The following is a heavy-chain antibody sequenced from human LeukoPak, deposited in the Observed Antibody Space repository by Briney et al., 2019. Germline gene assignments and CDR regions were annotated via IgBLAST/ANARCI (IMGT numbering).Heavy chain of an antibody. CDR2: ISAYNGNT. J-gene: IGHJ4*02. D-gene: IGHD6-19*01. CDR3: ARDVTGYSSGWDDY. CDR1: GYTFTSYG. V-gene: IGHV1-18*01. Sequence: ASVKVSCKASGYTFTSYGISWVRQAPGQGLEWMGWISAYNGNTNYAQKLQGRVTMTTDTSTSTAYMELRSLRSDDTAVYYCARDVTGYSSGWDDYWGQGTLVTVSS.